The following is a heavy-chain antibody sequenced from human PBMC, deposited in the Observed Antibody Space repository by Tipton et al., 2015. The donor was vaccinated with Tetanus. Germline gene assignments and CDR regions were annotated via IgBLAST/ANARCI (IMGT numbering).Heavy chain of an antibody. V-gene: IGHV3-23*01. CDR2: ISGSGGST. D-gene: IGHD2-15*01. J-gene: IGHJ4*02. CDR3: AKALRGVSPAYCSGGSCYSGGLDY. CDR1: GFTFSSYA. Sequence: SLRLSCAASGFTFSSYAMSWVRQAPGKGLEWVSAISGSGGSTYYADSVKGRFTISRDNSKNTLYLQMNSLRAEDTAVYYCAKALRGVSPAYCSGGSCYSGGLDYWGQGTLVTVSS.